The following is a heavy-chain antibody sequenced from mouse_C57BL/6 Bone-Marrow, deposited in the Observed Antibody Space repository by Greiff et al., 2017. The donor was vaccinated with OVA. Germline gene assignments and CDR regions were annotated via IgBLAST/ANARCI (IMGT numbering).Heavy chain of an antibody. Sequence: VQLQQSGAELVRPGASVKLSCTASGFNIKDDYMHWVKQRPEQGLEWIVWIDPENGDTEYASKFQGKATITADTSSNTAYLQLSSLTSEDTAVYYCTTEGGYYPYWYFDVWGTGTTVTVSS. V-gene: IGHV14-4*01. CDR3: TTEGGYYPYWYFDV. D-gene: IGHD2-3*01. J-gene: IGHJ1*03. CDR2: IDPENGDT. CDR1: GFNIKDDY.